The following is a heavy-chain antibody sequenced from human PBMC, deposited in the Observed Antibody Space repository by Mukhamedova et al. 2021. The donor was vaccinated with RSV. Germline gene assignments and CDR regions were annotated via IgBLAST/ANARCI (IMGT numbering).Heavy chain of an antibody. V-gene: IGHV5-51*01. CDR1: NYW. D-gene: IGHD1-26*01. CDR3: ARRDGSYYLP. Sequence: NYWIGWVRQMPGKGLEWMGIFYPGDSNTRYSPSFQGQVTISADKSISTAYLQWSSLKASDTAMYYCARRDGSYYLPWGQGTLVTV. CDR2: FYPGDSNT. J-gene: IGHJ5*02.